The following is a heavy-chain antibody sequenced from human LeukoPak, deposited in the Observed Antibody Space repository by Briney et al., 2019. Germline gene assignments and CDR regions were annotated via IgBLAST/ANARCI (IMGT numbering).Heavy chain of an antibody. J-gene: IGHJ3*02. V-gene: IGHV3-23*01. CDR1: GFTFSSYA. CDR3: ASPTIVAPSHAFDI. Sequence: GGSLRLSCAASGFTFSSYAMSWVRQAPGKGLEWVSAISSSGGSTYYADSVKGRSTISRDNSKNTLYLQMNSLRAEDTAVFYCASPTIVAPSHAFDIWGQGTMVTVSS. D-gene: IGHD3-22*01. CDR2: ISSSGGST.